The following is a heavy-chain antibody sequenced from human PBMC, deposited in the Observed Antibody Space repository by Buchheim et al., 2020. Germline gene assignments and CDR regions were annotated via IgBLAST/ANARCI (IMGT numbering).Heavy chain of an antibody. Sequence: QVHLVESGGGVVQPGRSLRLSCAASGFTFSTFGMHWVRQAPGKGLEWVAVISYDGYNIYYADSLKRRFTISRDNSKNTLYVQMNSLRTEDTAIYYCAKAARQSADYWYFDLWGRGTL. V-gene: IGHV3-30*18. CDR1: GFTFSTFG. J-gene: IGHJ2*01. D-gene: IGHD4-11*01. CDR2: ISYDGYNI. CDR3: AKAARQSADYWYFDL.